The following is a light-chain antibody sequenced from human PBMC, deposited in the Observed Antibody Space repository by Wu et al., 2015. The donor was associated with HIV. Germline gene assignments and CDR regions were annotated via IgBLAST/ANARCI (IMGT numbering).Light chain of an antibody. V-gene: IGKV3-11*01. CDR2: DAS. Sequence: EIVLTQSPAILSLSLGERATLSCRASQSVSNYLAWYQQKPGQPPRLLIYDASDRATGISARFSGSGSGTDFTLTIRRLAPEDSAVYYCQQYGRYPITFAQGTRL. CDR1: QSVSNY. J-gene: IGKJ5*01. CDR3: QQYGRYPIT.